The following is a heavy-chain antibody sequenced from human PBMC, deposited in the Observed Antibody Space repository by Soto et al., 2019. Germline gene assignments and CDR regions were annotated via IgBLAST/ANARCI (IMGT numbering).Heavy chain of an antibody. J-gene: IGHJ3*02. CDR3: ARDYTDYGDYGDAFDI. CDR1: GYTFTSYA. Sequence: ASVKVSCKASGYTFTSYAITWVRQAPGQGLEWMGWISAYNGNTNYAQKLQGRVTMTTDTSTSTAYMELRSLRSDDTAVHYCARDYTDYGDYGDAFDIWGQGTMVTVSS. V-gene: IGHV1-18*04. D-gene: IGHD4-17*01. CDR2: ISAYNGNT.